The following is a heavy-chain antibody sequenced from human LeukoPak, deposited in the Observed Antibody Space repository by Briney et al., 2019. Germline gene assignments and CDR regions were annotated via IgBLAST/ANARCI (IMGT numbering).Heavy chain of an antibody. CDR2: ISGNGVDT. J-gene: IGHJ4*02. V-gene: IGHV3-43*02. CDR3: AKVPSSQYLPIDY. CDR1: GFTFNDYA. Sequence: PGGSLRLSCAASGFTFNDYAMHWVRQAPGKGLEWFSLISGNGVDTYYADSVKGRFTISRDNSKNSLYLQMNSLRTEDTALYYCAKVPSSQYLPIDYWGQGTLVTVSS. D-gene: IGHD2-2*01.